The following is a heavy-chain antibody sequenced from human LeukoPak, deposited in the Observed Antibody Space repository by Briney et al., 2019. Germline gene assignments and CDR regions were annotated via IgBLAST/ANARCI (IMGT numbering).Heavy chain of an antibody. CDR3: ARPRGNVERATIPFDY. V-gene: IGHV3-21*01. J-gene: IGHJ4*02. CDR2: ISSSSSYI. Sequence: PGGSLRLSCVVSGFTLSSYSMNWVRQAPGQGLEWVSSISSSSSYIYYADSVKGRFTISRDNAKNSLYLHMNRLRAEDTAVYYCARPRGNVERATIPFDYWGQGTLVTVTS. CDR1: GFTLSSYS. D-gene: IGHD5-24*01.